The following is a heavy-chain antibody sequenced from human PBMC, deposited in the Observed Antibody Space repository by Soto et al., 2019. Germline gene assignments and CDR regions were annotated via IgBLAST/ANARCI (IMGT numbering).Heavy chain of an antibody. CDR1: GYTFTGYY. CDR3: ARDTSGIAVAANAFDI. V-gene: IGHV1-2*02. Sequence: ASVKVSCKASGYTFTGYYMHWVRQAPGQGLEWMGWINPNSGGTNYAQKFQGRVTMTRDTSISTAYMELSRLRSDDTAVYYCARDTSGIAVAANAFDIWGQGTMVTVS. CDR2: INPNSGGT. J-gene: IGHJ3*02. D-gene: IGHD6-19*01.